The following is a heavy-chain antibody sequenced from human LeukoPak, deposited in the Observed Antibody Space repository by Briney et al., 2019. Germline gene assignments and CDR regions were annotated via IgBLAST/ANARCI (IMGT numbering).Heavy chain of an antibody. CDR2: IYSTGST. J-gene: IGHJ3*02. D-gene: IGHD3-16*01. Sequence: PSETLSLTCTVSGGSISSSSYYWAWIRQPPGKGLEWIGSIYSTGSTYKNPSLKSRVTISIDTSKNQSSLKLNSVTAADTAVFYCAREPITSGGNDAFDIWGQGTMVTVSS. V-gene: IGHV4-39*02. CDR1: GGSISSSSYY. CDR3: AREPITSGGNDAFDI.